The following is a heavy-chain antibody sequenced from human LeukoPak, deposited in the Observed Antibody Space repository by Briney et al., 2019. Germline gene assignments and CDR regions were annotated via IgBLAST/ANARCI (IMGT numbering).Heavy chain of an antibody. V-gene: IGHV3-21*01. J-gene: IGHJ6*03. CDR2: ISSSSSYI. D-gene: IGHD6-13*01. CDR3: ARAGIAAAGTHYYYYMDV. CDR1: GFTFSSYS. Sequence: GGSLRLSCAASGFTFSSYSMNWVRQAPGKGLEWVSSISSSSSYIYYADSVKGRFTISRGNAKNSLYLQMNSLRAEDTAVYCCARAGIAAAGTHYYYYMDVWGKGTTVTVSS.